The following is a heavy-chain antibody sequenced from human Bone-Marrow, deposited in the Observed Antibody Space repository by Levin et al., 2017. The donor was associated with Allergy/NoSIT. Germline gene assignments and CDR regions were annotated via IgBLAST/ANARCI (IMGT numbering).Heavy chain of an antibody. Sequence: QPGGSLRLSCSASGFTFDDYAMHWVRQAPGKGLEWVSGVTWNSGVIAYADSVKGRFTISRDNAENSLYLQMNSLKPEDTALYYCAKDMMSVLVGSALVNWGQGTLVTVSA. CDR3: AKDMMSVLVGSALVN. D-gene: IGHD1-26*01. V-gene: IGHV3-9*01. J-gene: IGHJ4*02. CDR1: GFTFDDYA. CDR2: VTWNSGVI.